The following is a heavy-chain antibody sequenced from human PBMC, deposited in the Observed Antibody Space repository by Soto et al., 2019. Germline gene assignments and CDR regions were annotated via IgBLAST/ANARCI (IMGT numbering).Heavy chain of an antibody. CDR2: ISSSSSTI. J-gene: IGHJ6*02. Sequence: GGSLRLSCAASGFTFSSYSMNWVRQAPGKGLEWVSYISSSSSTIYYADSVKGRFTISRDNAKNSLYLQMNSLRDEDTAVYYCARGMITFGGVIGGMDVWGQGTTVTVSS. D-gene: IGHD3-16*01. CDR3: ARGMITFGGVIGGMDV. CDR1: GFTFSSYS. V-gene: IGHV3-48*02.